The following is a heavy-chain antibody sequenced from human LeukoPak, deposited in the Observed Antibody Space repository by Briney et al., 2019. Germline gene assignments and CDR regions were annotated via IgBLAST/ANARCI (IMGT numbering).Heavy chain of an antibody. V-gene: IGHV4-34*01. D-gene: IGHD6-13*01. CDR3: ARDRVSSWSLDY. CDR2: INHSGST. CDR1: GGSFSGYY. Sequence: PSETLSLTCAVYGGSFSGYYWSWIRQPPGKGLEWIGEINHSGSTNYNPSLKSRVTISVDTSKNQFSLKLSSVTAADTAVYYCARDRVSSWSLDYWGQGTLVTVSS. J-gene: IGHJ4*02.